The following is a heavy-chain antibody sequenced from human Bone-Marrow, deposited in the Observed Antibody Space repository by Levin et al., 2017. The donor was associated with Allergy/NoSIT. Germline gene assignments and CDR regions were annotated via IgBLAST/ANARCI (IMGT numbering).Heavy chain of an antibody. V-gene: IGHV3-30*04. Sequence: SCADSGITFSNHAMHWVRQAPGKGLEWVALISYDGSKTFYADSVKGRFNISRDNSKNTLFLHMSSLTAEDTAVYYCARDKNTLLAIYALGLFDYWGQGIQVTVSS. CDR2: ISYDGSKT. CDR3: ARDKNTLLAIYALGLFDY. CDR1: GITFSNHA. D-gene: IGHD2/OR15-2a*01. J-gene: IGHJ4*02.